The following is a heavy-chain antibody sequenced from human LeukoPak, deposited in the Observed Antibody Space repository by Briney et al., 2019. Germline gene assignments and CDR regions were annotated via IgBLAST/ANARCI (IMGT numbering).Heavy chain of an antibody. J-gene: IGHJ6*02. Sequence: AGGSLRLSCAASGVTFGSYWMNWARQAPGKGLEWVASINHNGNVNYYVDSVKGRFTISRDNAKNSLYLQMSNLRAEDTAVYFCARGGGLDVWGQGATVTVSS. CDR2: INHNGNVN. V-gene: IGHV3-7*03. CDR1: GVTFGSYW. CDR3: ARGGGLDV. D-gene: IGHD3-16*01.